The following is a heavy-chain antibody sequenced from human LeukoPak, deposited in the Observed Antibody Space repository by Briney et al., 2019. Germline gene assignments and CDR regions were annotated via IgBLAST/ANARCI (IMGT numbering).Heavy chain of an antibody. V-gene: IGHV3-30*02. J-gene: IGHJ4*02. CDR1: GFTFSSYG. CDR2: IRYDGSNK. CDR3: AKGAGLMVRGVIITYVQKAIDY. D-gene: IGHD3-10*01. Sequence: PGGSLRLSCAASGFTFSSYGMHWVRQAPGKGLEWVAFIRYDGSNKYYADSVKGRFTISRDNSKNTLYLQMNSLRAEDTAVYYCAKGAGLMVRGVIITYVQKAIDYWGQGTLVTVSS.